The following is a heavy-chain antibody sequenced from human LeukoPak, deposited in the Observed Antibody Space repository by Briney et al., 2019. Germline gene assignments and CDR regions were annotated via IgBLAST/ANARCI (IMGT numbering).Heavy chain of an antibody. CDR3: GKGAASGKVDWFDP. V-gene: IGHV3-23*01. D-gene: IGHD1-1*01. CDR1: GFTFSNFA. J-gene: IGHJ5*02. CDR2: ITGYGAT. Sequence: GGSLRLSCAASGFTFSNFAMMWVRQAPGTGLQWVSTITGYGATFYADSVRGRFTIFRDTSMNTLFLQMNSLGADDTAVYYWGKGAASGKVDWFDPWGQGNRVTVSS.